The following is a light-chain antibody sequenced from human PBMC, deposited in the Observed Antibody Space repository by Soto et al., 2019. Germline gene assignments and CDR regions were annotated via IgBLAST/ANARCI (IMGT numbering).Light chain of an antibody. J-gene: IGKJ5*01. CDR3: QQLNSYPIT. Sequence: IPLTQSPASLSASVGDRVTITCRASQGITYYLAWYQQKPGKAPNLLIYDASTLQFGVPSRFSGSGSGTDFTLTISSLQPEDFATYYCQQLNSYPITFGQGTRLEI. CDR1: QGITYY. CDR2: DAS. V-gene: IGKV1-9*01.